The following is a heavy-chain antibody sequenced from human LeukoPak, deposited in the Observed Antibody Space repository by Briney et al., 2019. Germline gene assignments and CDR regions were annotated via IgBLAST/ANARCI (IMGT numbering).Heavy chain of an antibody. V-gene: IGHV3-15*01. Sequence: GGSLRLSCAASGFTFSNAWMSWVRQAPGKGLEWVGRIKSKTDGGTTDYAAPVKGRFTISRDDSKNTLYLQMNSPKTEDTAVYYCTTDPADSKYYYYYGMDVWGQGTTVTVSS. D-gene: IGHD2-15*01. CDR2: IKSKTDGGTT. CDR3: TTDPADSKYYYYYGMDV. J-gene: IGHJ6*02. CDR1: GFTFSNAW.